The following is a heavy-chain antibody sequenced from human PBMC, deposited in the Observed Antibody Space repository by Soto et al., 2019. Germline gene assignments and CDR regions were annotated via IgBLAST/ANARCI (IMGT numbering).Heavy chain of an antibody. V-gene: IGHV1-69*08. CDR3: ARGDRTTVNCFDP. J-gene: IGHJ5*02. CDR1: GDTFSSYC. D-gene: IGHD4-17*01. Sequence: QVQLVQSGAEVRKPGSSVKVSCKASGDTFSSYCFSWVRQAPGQGLEWMGTIIPSLDTAYYAQKFQGRVTITADKSTSTAYRELSSVRSEDTAVYYCARGDRTTVNCFDPWGQGTLVTVSS. CDR2: IIPSLDTA.